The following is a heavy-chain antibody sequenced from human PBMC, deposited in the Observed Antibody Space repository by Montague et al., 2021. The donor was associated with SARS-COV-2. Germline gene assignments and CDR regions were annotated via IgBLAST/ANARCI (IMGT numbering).Heavy chain of an antibody. CDR3: ARGQTDGDYFYGMGV. V-gene: IGHV4-34*01. CDR2: INHSGST. J-gene: IGHJ6*02. D-gene: IGHD4-17*01. CDR1: GGSFSGYY. Sequence: SETLSLTCAVYGGSFSGYYWSWIRQPPGKGLEWIGEINHSGSTNYNPSLKSRVTISVDTSKNQFSLKLSSVTAADTAVYYCARGQTDGDYFYGMGVWGQGTTVTVSS.